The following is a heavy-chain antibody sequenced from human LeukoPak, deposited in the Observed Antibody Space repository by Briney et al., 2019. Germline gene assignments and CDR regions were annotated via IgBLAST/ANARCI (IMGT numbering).Heavy chain of an antibody. V-gene: IGHV4-59*01. CDR2: IYYSGST. CDR1: GGSISSYY. D-gene: IGHD6-19*01. J-gene: IGHJ5*02. CDR3: ARHGYSSGSLAWFDP. Sequence: SETLSLTCTVAGGSISSYYWSWIRQPPGKGLEWSGNIYYSGSTNYNPSLRSRVTISVDTSKNQFSLKLSSVTAADTAVYYCARHGYSSGSLAWFDPWGQGTQVTVSS.